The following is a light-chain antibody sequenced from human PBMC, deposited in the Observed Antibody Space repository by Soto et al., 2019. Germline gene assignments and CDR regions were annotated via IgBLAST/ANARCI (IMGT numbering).Light chain of an antibody. CDR1: QGISNY. CDR2: AAS. J-gene: IGKJ3*01. CDR3: QKSNSAPQA. Sequence: DIQMTQSPSSLSASVGDRVTITCRASQGISNYLAWYQQKPGKVPKLLIYAASTLQSGVPSRFSGSGSGTDCSLTISSLQPEDVASYYCQKSNSAPQAFGPGTKVDIK. V-gene: IGKV1-27*01.